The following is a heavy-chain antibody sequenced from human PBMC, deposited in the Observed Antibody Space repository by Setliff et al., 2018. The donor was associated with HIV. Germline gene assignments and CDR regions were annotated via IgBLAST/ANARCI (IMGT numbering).Heavy chain of an antibody. J-gene: IGHJ3*01. Sequence: ASVKVSCKASGYTFSNYDINWARKATGQGLERMGWMNPNSGNAGYAQRFQGRVTMTRDTYISTAYLELSSLRSEDTAVYYCARGIIFSNGYSRDAFDLWGQGTLVTVSS. CDR2: MNPNSGNA. V-gene: IGHV1-8*02. CDR1: GYTFSNYD. D-gene: IGHD3-22*01. CDR3: ARGIIFSNGYSRDAFDL.